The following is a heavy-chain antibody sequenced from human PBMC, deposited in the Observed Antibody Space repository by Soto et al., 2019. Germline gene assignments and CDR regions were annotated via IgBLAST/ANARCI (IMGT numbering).Heavy chain of an antibody. J-gene: IGHJ5*02. Sequence: SETLSLTCTVSGGSISSYYWSWIRQPAGKGLEWIGRIYTSGSTNYNPSLKSRVTMSVDTSKNQFSLKLSSVTAADTAVYYCARVDCSSTSCYSSLFDPWGQGTLVTVSS. D-gene: IGHD2-2*01. CDR2: IYTSGST. CDR1: GGSISSYY. CDR3: ARVDCSSTSCYSSLFDP. V-gene: IGHV4-4*07.